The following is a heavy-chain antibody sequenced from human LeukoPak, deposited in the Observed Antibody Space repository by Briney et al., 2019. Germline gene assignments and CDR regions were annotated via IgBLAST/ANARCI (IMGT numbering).Heavy chain of an antibody. CDR1: GGTFSSYA. Sequence: VASVKVSCKASGGTFSSYAINWVRQATGQGLEWMGWMNPNSGNTGYAQKFQGRVTMTRNTSISTAYMELSSLRSEDTAVYYCARVPAAPGYYYYMDVWGKGTTVTVSS. J-gene: IGHJ6*03. D-gene: IGHD2-15*01. CDR2: MNPNSGNT. CDR3: ARVPAAPGYYYYMDV. V-gene: IGHV1-8*02.